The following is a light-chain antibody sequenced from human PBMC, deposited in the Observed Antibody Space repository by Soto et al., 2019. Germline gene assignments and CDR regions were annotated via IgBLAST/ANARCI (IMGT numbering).Light chain of an antibody. CDR2: GNS. CDR3: QSYDSSLAGWV. Sequence: QSVLTQPPSVSGAPGQRVTISCTGSGSNIGAHYDVHWYQQLPGLAPKLLIYGNSNRASGVPDRFSGSKSGTSASLAITGLQVEDEADYYCQSYDSSLAGWVFGGGTQLTVL. CDR1: GSNIGAHYD. J-gene: IGLJ3*02. V-gene: IGLV1-40*01.